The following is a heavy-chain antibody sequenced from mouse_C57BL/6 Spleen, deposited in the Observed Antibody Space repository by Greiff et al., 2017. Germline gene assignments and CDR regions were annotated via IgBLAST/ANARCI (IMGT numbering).Heavy chain of an antibody. CDR2: LYPGDGDT. V-gene: IGHV1-82*01. J-gene: IGHJ4*01. Sequence: VQLQESGPELVKPGASVKISCKASGYAFSSSWLNWVKQRPGKGLEWIGRLYPGDGDTNYNGKFKGKAKLPAYKSYSTAYMQLSSLTSEDSAVYFCARSGGYLYAMDYWGQGTSVTVSS. CDR1: GYAFSSSW. CDR3: ARSGGYLYAMDY. D-gene: IGHD3-1*01.